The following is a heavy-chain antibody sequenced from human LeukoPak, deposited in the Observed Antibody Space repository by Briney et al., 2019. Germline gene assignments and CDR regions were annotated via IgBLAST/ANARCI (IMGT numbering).Heavy chain of an antibody. V-gene: IGHV1-2*06. CDR1: GYTFTGYY. D-gene: IGHD4-17*01. CDR3: ARVLYGDYGLDY. J-gene: IGHJ4*02. CDR2: INPNSGGT. Sequence: ASVKVSCKASGYTFTGYYMHWVRQAPGQGLEWMGRINPNSGGTNYAQEFQGRVTMTRDTSISTAYMELSRLRSDDTAVYYCARVLYGDYGLDYWGQGTLVTVSS.